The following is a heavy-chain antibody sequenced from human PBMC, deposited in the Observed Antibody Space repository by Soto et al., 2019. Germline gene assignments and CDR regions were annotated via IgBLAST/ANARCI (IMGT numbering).Heavy chain of an antibody. D-gene: IGHD2-8*01. CDR3: TRGVLA. CDR2: ISHSGSP. Sequence: QVQLQESASRVVRPSQTLSVTCSVSGGSVSSGGYSWSWMRQPPGKGLEWFGFISHSGSPEYNPSLKSRVTISVDKSKNQISPELSSVTAADTAVYYCTRGVLAWGPGTLVTVSS. J-gene: IGHJ5*02. CDR1: GGSVSSGGYS. V-gene: IGHV4-30-2*01.